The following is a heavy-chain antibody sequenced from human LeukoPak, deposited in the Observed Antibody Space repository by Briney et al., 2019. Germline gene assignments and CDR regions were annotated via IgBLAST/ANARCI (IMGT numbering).Heavy chain of an antibody. CDR1: GFSLSTNGVG. J-gene: IGHJ4*02. CDR3: AHRPSSTWHFDY. Sequence: SGPTLVKPTQTLTLTCTLSGFSLSTNGVGVGWIRQPSGKALEWLALIYWDDDKRFSPSLKSRLTITKDTSKNQAVLTMTNMDPVNTATYYCAHRPSSTWHFDYWGQGTLVTVSS. D-gene: IGHD6-13*01. CDR2: IYWDDDK. V-gene: IGHV2-5*02.